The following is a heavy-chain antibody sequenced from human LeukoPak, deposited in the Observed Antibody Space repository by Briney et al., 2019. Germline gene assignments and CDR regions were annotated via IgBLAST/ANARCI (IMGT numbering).Heavy chain of an antibody. V-gene: IGHV3-30-3*01. CDR3: ASGDFDY. CDR1: GFTFSSYA. Sequence: GGSLRLSCAASGFTFSSYAMHWVRQAPGKGLEWVAVISYDGSNKYYADSVKGRFTISRDNSKNTLYLQMNSLRAEDTAVYYCASGDFDYWGQGTLVTVSS. J-gene: IGHJ4*02. CDR2: ISYDGSNK. D-gene: IGHD2-15*01.